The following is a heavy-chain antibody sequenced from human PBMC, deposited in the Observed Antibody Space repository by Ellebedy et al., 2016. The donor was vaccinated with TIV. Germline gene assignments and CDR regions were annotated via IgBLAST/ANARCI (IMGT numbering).Heavy chain of an antibody. CDR2: IDHSGST. CDR1: GGSFSGYY. Sequence: PSETLSLTCAVYGGSFSGYYWSWIRQPPGKGLEWIGEIDHSGSTKYNPSLKSRVTVSADTAKNQVYLKLSSVTAADAAVYYCARGPRYYYGSGSHTATRRYSYYFGMDVWGQGTTVTVSS. V-gene: IGHV4-34*01. J-gene: IGHJ6*02. CDR3: ARGPRYYYGSGSHTATRRYSYYFGMDV. D-gene: IGHD3-10*01.